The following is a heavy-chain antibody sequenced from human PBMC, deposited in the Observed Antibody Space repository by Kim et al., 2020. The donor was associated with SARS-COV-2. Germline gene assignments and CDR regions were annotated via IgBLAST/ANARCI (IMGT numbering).Heavy chain of an antibody. J-gene: IGHJ4*01. CDR1: GYTFNGYY. V-gene: IGHV1-2*06. D-gene: IGHD2-21*01. CDR3: SLCQVSSPLYSPDY. CDR2: INPNSGGS. Sequence: ASVKVSCKTSGYTFNGYYIHWVRQAPGQGLEWMGRINPNSGGSNYAQNLQGRVTMASDTAISTVYMELWVVTSDDTAVASCSLCQVSSPLYSPDYCG.